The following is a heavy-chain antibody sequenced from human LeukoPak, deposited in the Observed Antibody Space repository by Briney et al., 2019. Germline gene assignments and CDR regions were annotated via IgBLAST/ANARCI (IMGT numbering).Heavy chain of an antibody. CDR1: GFTFTNYA. Sequence: PGGSLRLSCAASGFTFTNYAMTWVRQAPGKGLEWVSAISGSGGGTYYADSVKGRFTIPRDNSKNTLYLQMNSLRAEDTAVYYCAKSGTTFEYYFDYWGQGTLVTVSS. J-gene: IGHJ4*02. D-gene: IGHD1-1*01. CDR3: AKSGTTFEYYFDY. CDR2: ISGSGGGT. V-gene: IGHV3-23*01.